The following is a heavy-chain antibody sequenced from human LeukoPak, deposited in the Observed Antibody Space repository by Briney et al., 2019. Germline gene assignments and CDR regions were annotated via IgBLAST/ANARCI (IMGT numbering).Heavy chain of an antibody. CDR2: IKSKTDGGTA. CDR1: GFTFSNAW. CDR3: TTDRYYDTAYTT. D-gene: IGHD3-22*01. J-gene: IGHJ4*02. V-gene: IGHV3-15*01. Sequence: GGSLRLSCAASGFTFSNAWMSWVRQAPGEGLEWVGRIKSKTDGGTADYAAPVKGRFTISRDDSKNTLYLRMNSLKTEDTAVYYCTTDRYYDTAYTTWGQGTLVTVSS.